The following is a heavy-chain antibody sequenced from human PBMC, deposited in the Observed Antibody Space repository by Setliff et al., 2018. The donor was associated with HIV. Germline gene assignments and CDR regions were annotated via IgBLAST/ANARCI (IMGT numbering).Heavy chain of an antibody. D-gene: IGHD1-26*01. CDR2: IYYSGAT. CDR3: ARHLRWELPYYFDY. CDR1: GDSISSGSYF. J-gene: IGHJ4*02. Sequence: SETLSLTCSVSGDSISSGSYFWGWIRQTPGKGLEWIGSIYYSGATYYNPSLKSRVTLSVDTSNNQFSLKLSSVTAADTAVYYCARHLRWELPYYFDYWGQGTLVTVSS. V-gene: IGHV4-39*01.